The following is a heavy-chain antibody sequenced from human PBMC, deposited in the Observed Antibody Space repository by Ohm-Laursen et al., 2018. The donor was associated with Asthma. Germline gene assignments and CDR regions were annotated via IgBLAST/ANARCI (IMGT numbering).Heavy chain of an antibody. D-gene: IGHD4-17*01. J-gene: IGHJ4*02. Sequence: SETLSLTCTVSGGSISSSSYYWGWIRQPPGKGLEWIGSIYYSGSTYYNPSLKSRVTISVDTSKNQFSLKLSSVTAADTAVYYCARHEGTTTVTSPFDYWGQGTLVTVSS. CDR2: IYYSGST. V-gene: IGHV4-39*01. CDR1: GGSISSSSYY. CDR3: ARHEGTTTVTSPFDY.